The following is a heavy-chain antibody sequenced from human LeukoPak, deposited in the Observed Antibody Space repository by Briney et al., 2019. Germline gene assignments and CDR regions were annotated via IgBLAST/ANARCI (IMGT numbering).Heavy chain of an antibody. CDR1: GGTFSSYA. CDR2: IIPIFGTA. Sequence: SVKVSCKASGGTFSSYAISWVRQAPGQGLEWMGGIIPIFGTANYAQKFQGRVTMTEDTSTDTAYMELSSLRSEDTAVYYCAGTVPAAMTYYYYYYMDVWGKGTTVTVSS. J-gene: IGHJ6*03. D-gene: IGHD2-2*01. V-gene: IGHV1-69*06. CDR3: AGTVPAAMTYYYYYYMDV.